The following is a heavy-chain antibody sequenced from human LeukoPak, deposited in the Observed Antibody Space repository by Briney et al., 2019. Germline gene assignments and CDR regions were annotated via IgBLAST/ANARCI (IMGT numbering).Heavy chain of an antibody. Sequence: SETLSLTCTVSGGSVDSYYWSWIRQSPGKGLEWIGYLHYSGSTYYNPSLKSRVTISVDTSKNQFSLKLSSVTAADTAVYYCAREGGYRYYFDYWGQGTLVTVSS. CDR1: GGSVDSYY. D-gene: IGHD3-16*01. V-gene: IGHV4-59*02. CDR3: AREGGYRYYFDY. CDR2: LHYSGST. J-gene: IGHJ4*02.